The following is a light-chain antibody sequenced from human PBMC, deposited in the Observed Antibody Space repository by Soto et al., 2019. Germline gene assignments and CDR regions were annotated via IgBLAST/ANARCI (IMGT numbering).Light chain of an antibody. V-gene: IGKV1-27*01. CDR3: HEYNHAPS. CDR1: QAISSY. J-gene: IGKJ4*01. CDR2: ATS. Sequence: DIQLTQSPSSLSASVGDSVTITCRASQAISSYLAWYQQKPGKVPELLIYATSTLQSGAPSRFSGSGSGTDFTLTISSLQPEDVATYYCHEYNHAPSFGGGTKVEIK.